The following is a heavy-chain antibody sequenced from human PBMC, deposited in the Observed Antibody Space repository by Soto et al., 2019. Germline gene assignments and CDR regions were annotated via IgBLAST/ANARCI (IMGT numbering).Heavy chain of an antibody. CDR3: ASRKSSPYFDY. Sequence: GGSLRLSCAASGFTFSSYWMHWVRQAPGKGLVWVSGINGDGSTTTYADSVKGRFIISRDNAKNMLYLQMDSLTAEDTAVYYCASRKSSPYFDYWGQGTLVTVSS. CDR1: GFTFSSYW. J-gene: IGHJ4*02. V-gene: IGHV3-74*01. D-gene: IGHD3-10*01. CDR2: INGDGSTT.